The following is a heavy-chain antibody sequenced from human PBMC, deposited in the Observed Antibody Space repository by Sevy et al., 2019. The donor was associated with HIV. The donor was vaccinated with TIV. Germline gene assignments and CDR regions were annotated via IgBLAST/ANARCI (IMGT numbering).Heavy chain of an antibody. CDR1: GFPFNDHA. CDR2: ISWNSRNI. Sequence: GGSLRLSCAASGFPFNDHAMHWVRQVPGKGLEWVSGISWNSRNIGYADSVKGGFTISRDNARHFVYLEMNSLRPQDTAFYYCAKDVNRSCDGVNCYSYYYYFYGLDVWGQGTTVTVSS. J-gene: IGHJ6*02. CDR3: AKDVNRSCDGVNCYSYYYYFYGLDV. V-gene: IGHV3-9*01. D-gene: IGHD2-21*01.